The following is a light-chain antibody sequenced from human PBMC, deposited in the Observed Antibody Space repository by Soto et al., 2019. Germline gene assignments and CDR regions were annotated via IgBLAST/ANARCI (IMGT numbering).Light chain of an antibody. CDR3: QQYNNWPWT. CDR2: DAS. V-gene: IGKV3-15*01. CDR1: QSVSSK. J-gene: IGKJ1*01. Sequence: VLTQSPATVSVSPGERATLACRESQSVSSKLAWYQQKPGQAPRILIYDASSRATGIPATFSGSGAGTEFTLTINSLQSEDFAVYYCQQYNNWPWTFGQGTKVDIK.